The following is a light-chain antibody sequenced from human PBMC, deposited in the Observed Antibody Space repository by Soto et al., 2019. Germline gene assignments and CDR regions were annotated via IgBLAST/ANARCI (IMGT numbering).Light chain of an antibody. CDR1: QSISSW. CDR3: QPYNSYPVT. V-gene: IGKV1-5*01. CDR2: DAS. J-gene: IGKJ1*01. Sequence: DIQMTQSPSTLSASVGDRVTITCRASQSISSWLAWYQQKPWKAPKLLIYDASSLESGVPSRFSGSGSGTEFTLTISSLQPDDFATYYCQPYNSYPVTFGQGTKVDIK.